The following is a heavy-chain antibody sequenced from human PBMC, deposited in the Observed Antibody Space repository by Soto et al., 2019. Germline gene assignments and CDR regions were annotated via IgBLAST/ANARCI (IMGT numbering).Heavy chain of an antibody. Sequence: EVQLVESGGGLVKPGGSLRLSCAASGLIFSNAWMNWVRQAPGKGLEWVGRIKQTTAGGTTDYTAPVRGRFTISRDDSKNMLYLQMNSLKTEDTAVYYCTTNDGFYIWGKGTMVTVSS. CDR3: TTNDGFYI. V-gene: IGHV3-15*07. CDR2: IKQTTAGGTT. CDR1: GLIFSNAW. J-gene: IGHJ3*02.